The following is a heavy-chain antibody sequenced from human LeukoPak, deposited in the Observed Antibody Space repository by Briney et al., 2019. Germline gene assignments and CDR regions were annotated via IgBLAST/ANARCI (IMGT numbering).Heavy chain of an antibody. Sequence: ASVKVSCKASGYTFTSYAMHWVHQAPGQRLEWMGWINAGNGNTKYSQKFQGRVTITRDTSASTAYMELSSLRSEDTAVYYCARSMTTVTTRWFDPWGQGTLVTVSS. CDR2: INAGNGNT. CDR1: GYTFTSYA. D-gene: IGHD4-17*01. CDR3: ARSMTTVTTRWFDP. J-gene: IGHJ5*02. V-gene: IGHV1-3*01.